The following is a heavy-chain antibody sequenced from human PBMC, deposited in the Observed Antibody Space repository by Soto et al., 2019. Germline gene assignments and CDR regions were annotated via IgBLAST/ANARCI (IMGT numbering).Heavy chain of an antibody. CDR2: IYYSGST. CDR1: GGSISSYY. V-gene: IGHV4-59*01. Sequence: QVQLQESGPGLAKPSETLSLTCTVSGGSISSYYWSWIRQPPGKGLEWIGYIYYSGSTNYNPSLKSRVTMSXXTXKXXFSLKLSSVTAADTAVYYCARGAETTDYGDPWFDPWGQGTLVTVSS. CDR3: ARGAETTDYGDPWFDP. J-gene: IGHJ5*02. D-gene: IGHD4-17*01.